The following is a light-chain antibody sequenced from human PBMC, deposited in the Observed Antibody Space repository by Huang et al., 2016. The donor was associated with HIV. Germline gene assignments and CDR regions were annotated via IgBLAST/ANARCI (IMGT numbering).Light chain of an antibody. CDR1: KRVNNN. CDR2: GAA. J-gene: IGKJ3*01. V-gene: IGKV3-15*01. CDR3: QQYNNWPIT. Sequence: VMTQSPATLSVSPGERATLTFRASKRVNNNLAWFQQNPGQAPRLLIYGAATRATGIPARFSGSGSGTEFTLTISSLQSEDLSVYYCQQYNNWPITFGPGTKVDVK.